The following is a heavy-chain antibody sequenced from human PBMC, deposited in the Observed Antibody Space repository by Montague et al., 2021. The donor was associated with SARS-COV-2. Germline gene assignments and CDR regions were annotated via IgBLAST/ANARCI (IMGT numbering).Heavy chain of an antibody. V-gene: IGHV4-31*03. CDR1: CGSISSGGYY. Sequence: TLSLTCTVSCGSISSGGYYWSWIRQHPGKGLEWIGYIYYSGSTYYNPSLKSRVTISVDTSKNQFSLKLSSVTAADTAVYYCARVQGITMIVVVIGAFDIWGQGTMVTVSS. CDR3: ARVQGITMIVVVIGAFDI. J-gene: IGHJ3*02. CDR2: IYYSGST. D-gene: IGHD3-22*01.